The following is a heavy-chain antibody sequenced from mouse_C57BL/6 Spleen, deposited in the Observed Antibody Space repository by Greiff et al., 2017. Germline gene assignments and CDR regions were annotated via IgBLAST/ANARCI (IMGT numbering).Heavy chain of an antibody. CDR3: ARVYGNLYWYFDV. J-gene: IGHJ1*03. Sequence: EVQLVESEGGLVQPGSSMKLSCTASGFTFSDYYMAWVRQVPEKGLEWVANINYDGSSTYYLDSLKSRFIISRDNAKNILYLQMSSLKSEDTATYYCARVYGNLYWYFDVWGTGTTVTVSS. CDR2: INYDGSST. V-gene: IGHV5-16*01. D-gene: IGHD2-1*01. CDR1: GFTFSDYY.